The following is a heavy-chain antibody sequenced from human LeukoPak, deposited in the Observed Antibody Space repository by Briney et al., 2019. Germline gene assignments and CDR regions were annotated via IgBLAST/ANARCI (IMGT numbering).Heavy chain of an antibody. J-gene: IGHJ4*02. D-gene: IGHD6-19*01. CDR3: ARDSGGYSSGWEFDY. Sequence: RGESLKISCKGSGYSFTSYWIGWVRQMPGKGLEWTGIIYPGDSDTRYSPSFQGQVTISADKSISTAYLQWSSLKASDTAMYYCARDSGGYSSGWEFDYWGQGTLVTVSS. CDR2: IYPGDSDT. CDR1: GYSFTSYW. V-gene: IGHV5-51*01.